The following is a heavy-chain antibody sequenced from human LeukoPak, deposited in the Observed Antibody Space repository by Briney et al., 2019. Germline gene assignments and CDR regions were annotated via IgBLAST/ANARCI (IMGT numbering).Heavy chain of an antibody. CDR3: AKVVSGS. CDR2: IGASGSLT. V-gene: IGHV3-48*01. J-gene: IGHJ4*02. Sequence: GGSLRLSCAASGFTFSTYSMNWVRQAPGKGLEWISYIGASGSLTYYADSVRGRFTVSRDNSKNTLYLQMNSLRAEDTAVYYCAKVVSGSWGQGTLVTVSS. CDR1: GFTFSTYS.